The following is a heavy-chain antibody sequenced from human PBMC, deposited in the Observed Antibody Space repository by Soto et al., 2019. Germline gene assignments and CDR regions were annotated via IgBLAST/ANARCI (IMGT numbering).Heavy chain of an antibody. CDR2: ISGSGGST. D-gene: IGHD3-22*01. Sequence: GGSLRLSCAASGFTFSSYAMSWVRQAPGKGLEWVSAISGSGGSTYYADSVKGRFTISRDNSKNTLYLQMNSLRAEDTAVYYCAKDYYDSSGYSSASFDYWGQGTLVTVSS. CDR3: AKDYYDSSGYSSASFDY. V-gene: IGHV3-23*01. CDR1: GFTFSSYA. J-gene: IGHJ4*02.